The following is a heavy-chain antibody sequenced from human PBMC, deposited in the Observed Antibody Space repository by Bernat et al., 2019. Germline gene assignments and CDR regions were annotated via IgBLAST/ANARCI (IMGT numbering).Heavy chain of an antibody. CDR1: GFTFDDYA. Sequence: EVQLVESGGGLVQPGRSLRLSCAASGFTFDDYAMHWVRQAPGKGLEWVSGISWNSGSIGYADSVKGRFTISRDNSKNTLYLQMNSLRAEDTAVYYCARAEIRVLTIDYWGQGTLVTVSS. CDR3: ARAEIRVLTIDY. D-gene: IGHD1-14*01. J-gene: IGHJ4*02. V-gene: IGHV3-9*01. CDR2: ISWNSGSI.